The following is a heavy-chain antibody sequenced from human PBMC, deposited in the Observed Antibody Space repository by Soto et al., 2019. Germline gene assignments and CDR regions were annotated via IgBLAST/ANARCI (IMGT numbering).Heavy chain of an antibody. CDR1: GCSVSSGSYY. D-gene: IGHD5-18*01. V-gene: IGHV4-61*01. J-gene: IGHJ4*02. CDR2: IDYSGST. Sequence: SETLSLTCTVSGCSVSSGSYYWSWIRQPPGKGLEWIGYIDYSGSTNYNPSLKSRVTISVDTSKNQFSLKLSSVTAADTAVYYCARVCFFPEYSYGPCFDYWGQGTLVTVSS. CDR3: ARVCFFPEYSYGPCFDY.